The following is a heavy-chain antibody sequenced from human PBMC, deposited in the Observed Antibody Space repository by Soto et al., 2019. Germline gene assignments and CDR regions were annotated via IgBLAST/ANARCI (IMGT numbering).Heavy chain of an antibody. CDR1: GGSISSGGYY. J-gene: IGHJ5*02. Sequence: SETLSLTCTVSGGSISSGGYYWSWIRQHPGKGLEWIVYIYYSGRTYYNPSLHSRVSIAVDTTENQFSLKLTSVTAADTSVYYCARGSFSSSSSWFDPWGRGTLVTVSS. V-gene: IGHV4-31*03. CDR2: IYYSGRT. CDR3: ARGSFSSSSSWFDP. D-gene: IGHD6-6*01.